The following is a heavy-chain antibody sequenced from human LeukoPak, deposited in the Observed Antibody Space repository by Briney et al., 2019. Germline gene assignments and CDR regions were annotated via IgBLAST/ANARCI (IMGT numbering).Heavy chain of an antibody. CDR1: GGSFSGYY. D-gene: IGHD4-23*01. V-gene: IGHV4-59*01. Sequence: SETLSLTCAVYGGSFSGYYWSWIRQPPGKGLEWIGYIYYSGSTNYNPSLKSRVTISVDTSKNQFSLKLSSVTAADTAVYYCARAPTVVTPAYYYYYGMDVWGQGTTVTASS. J-gene: IGHJ6*02. CDR2: IYYSGST. CDR3: ARAPTVVTPAYYYYYGMDV.